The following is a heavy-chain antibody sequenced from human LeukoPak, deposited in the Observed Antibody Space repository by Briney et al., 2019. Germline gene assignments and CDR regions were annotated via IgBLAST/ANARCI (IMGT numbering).Heavy chain of an antibody. CDR1: GFTFSSYA. CDR3: ASLWELPDY. D-gene: IGHD1-26*01. CDR2: ISYDGSNK. J-gene: IGHJ4*02. V-gene: IGHV3-30-3*01. Sequence: GGSLRLSCAASGFTFSSYAMHWVRQAPGKGLEWVAVISYDGSNKYYADSVKGRFTISRDNSKNTLYLQMNSLRAEDTAVYYCASLWELPDYWGQGTLVTVSS.